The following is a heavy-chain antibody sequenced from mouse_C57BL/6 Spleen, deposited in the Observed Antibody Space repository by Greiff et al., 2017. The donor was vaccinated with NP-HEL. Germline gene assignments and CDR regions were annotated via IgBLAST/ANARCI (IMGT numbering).Heavy chain of an antibody. J-gene: IGHJ1*03. CDR2: IDPSDSET. V-gene: IGHV1-52*01. CDR1: GYTFTSYW. CDR3: ARGITTVVSFDV. Sequence: QVQLQQSGAELVRPGSSVKLSCKASGYTFTSYWMHWVKQRPIQGLEWIGNIDPSDSETHYNQKFKDKATLTVDKSSSTAYMQLSSLTSEDSAVYYCARGITTVVSFDVWGTGTTVTVSS. D-gene: IGHD1-1*01.